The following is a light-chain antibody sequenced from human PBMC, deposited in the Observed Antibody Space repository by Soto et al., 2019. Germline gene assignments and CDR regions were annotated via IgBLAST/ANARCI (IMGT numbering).Light chain of an antibody. CDR1: QDVRDD. Sequence: ALQLSQSPSSLSGSVGDSVTITCRASQDVRDDLGWYQQKPGKAPKLLIYAASTLQSGVPSRFSGSGSGTDFSLTISSLQAEDSATYYCFQDHLFPWTFGHGTKVEIK. CDR2: AAS. J-gene: IGKJ1*01. V-gene: IGKV1-6*01. CDR3: FQDHLFPWT.